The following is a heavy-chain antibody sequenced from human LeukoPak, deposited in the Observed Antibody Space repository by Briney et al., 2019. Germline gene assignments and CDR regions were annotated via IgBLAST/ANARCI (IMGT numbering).Heavy chain of an antibody. CDR3: AKASLWFGELDRLLEY. CDR2: ISGSGGST. Sequence: GGSLRLSCAASRFTFSSYAMSWVRPAPGRGLEWVSAISGSGGSTYYADSVKGRFTISRDNSKKKLYLQMNSLRAEDTAVYYGAKASLWFGELDRLLEYWGQGTLVTVSS. D-gene: IGHD3-10*01. V-gene: IGHV3-23*01. CDR1: RFTFSSYA. J-gene: IGHJ4*02.